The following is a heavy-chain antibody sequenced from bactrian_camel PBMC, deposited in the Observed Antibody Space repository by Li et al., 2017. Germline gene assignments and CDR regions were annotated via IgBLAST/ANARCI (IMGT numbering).Heavy chain of an antibody. CDR1: DLGFRDFA. CDR3: GSGLCGYRPDH. D-gene: IGHD2*01. CDR2: FDSDGTI. J-gene: IGHJ4*01. Sequence: VQLVESGGGLVQAGGSLRLSCIVYDLGFRDFALGWFRQAPGKERERVAGFDSDGTIRYLDSVKGRFTISQDNAKKTLNLQMDSLKPMDTAMYYCGSGLCGYRPDHWGQGTQVTVS. V-gene: IGHV3S42*01.